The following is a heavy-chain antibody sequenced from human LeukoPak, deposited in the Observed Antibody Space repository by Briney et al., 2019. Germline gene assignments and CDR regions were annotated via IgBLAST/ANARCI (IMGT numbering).Heavy chain of an antibody. CDR1: GFTFSSHS. V-gene: IGHV3-21*01. CDR2: ISSSGSYL. J-gene: IGHJ6*02. CDR3: ARQLYYDGLMDV. D-gene: IGHD3-22*01. Sequence: PGGSLRLSCAASGFTFSSHSMNWVRQTPGKGLEWISSISSSGSYLSYADSLRGRFTISRDNAKDSLFLQMNSLRVEDTAVYYCARQLYYDGLMDVWGQGTTVAVSS.